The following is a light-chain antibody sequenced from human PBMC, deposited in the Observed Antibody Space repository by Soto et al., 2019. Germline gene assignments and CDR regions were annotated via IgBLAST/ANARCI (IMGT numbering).Light chain of an antibody. CDR1: SSDVGSYNL. V-gene: IGLV2-23*01. CDR3: CSYAGSSILV. CDR2: EGS. J-gene: IGLJ3*02. Sequence: QAVVTQPASVSGSPGQSITISCTGTSSDVGSYNLVSWYQQYPGKAPKLMIYEGSKRPSGVSNRFSGSKSGNTASLTISGLQAEDEADYYCCSYAGSSILVFGGGTKLTVL.